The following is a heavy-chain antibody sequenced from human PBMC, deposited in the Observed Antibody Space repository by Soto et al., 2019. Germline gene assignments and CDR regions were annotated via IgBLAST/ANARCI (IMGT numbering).Heavy chain of an antibody. CDR1: GGSISGHY. V-gene: IGHV4-59*08. CDR2: MYYSGST. J-gene: IGHJ6*03. CDR3: ARGPYYDLIWNYYYMDV. Sequence: QVQLQESGPGLVKPSETLSLSCSVSGGSISGHYWSWDRQTPGKGLEWIGYMYYSGSTNYNPSLKSRVTISVDTSKNHFSLRLTSVTAADTAVYYCARGPYYDLIWNYYYMDVWGKGTTVTVSS. D-gene: IGHD3-16*01.